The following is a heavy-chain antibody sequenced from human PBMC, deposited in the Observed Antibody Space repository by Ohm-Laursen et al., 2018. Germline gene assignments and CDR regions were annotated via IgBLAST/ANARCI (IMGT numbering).Heavy chain of an antibody. CDR3: ARGLSSSSSWFRLNYYYGMDV. CDR2: ISSSGSTI. Sequence: GSLRLSCAASGFTFSDYYMSWIRQAPGKGLEWVSYISSSGSTIYYADSVKGRFTISRDNAKNSLYLQMNSLRAEDTAVYYCARGLSSSSSWFRLNYYYGMDVWGQGTTVTVSS. CDR1: GFTFSDYY. J-gene: IGHJ6*02. V-gene: IGHV3-11*01. D-gene: IGHD6-13*01.